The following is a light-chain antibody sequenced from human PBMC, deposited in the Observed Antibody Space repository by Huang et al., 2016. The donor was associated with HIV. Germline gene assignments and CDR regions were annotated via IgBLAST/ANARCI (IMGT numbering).Light chain of an antibody. Sequence: EIVMTQSPATLSVSPGERATHSCRASQSVGSNLAWYTQRRGKAPRLLIDAASTRASGTPARFSGSESGTEFTLTVSSLQSEDFAVYYCQQHNTWPRTFGQGTRV. CDR3: QQHNTWPRT. CDR1: QSVGSN. V-gene: IGKV3-15*01. CDR2: AAS. J-gene: IGKJ1*01.